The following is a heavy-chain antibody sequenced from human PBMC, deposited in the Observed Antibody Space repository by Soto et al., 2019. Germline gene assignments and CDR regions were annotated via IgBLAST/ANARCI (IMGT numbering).Heavy chain of an antibody. CDR1: GFTFSSYG. J-gene: IGHJ4*02. V-gene: IGHV3-30*18. CDR2: ISYDGSNK. D-gene: IGHD3-10*01. Sequence: GGSLRLSCAASGFTFSSYGMHWVRQAPGKGLEWVAVISYDGSNKYYADSVKGRFTISRDNSKNTLYLQMNSLRAEDTAVYYCAKDHYYGSGSYYLCFDFWGQGTLVTVSS. CDR3: AKDHYYGSGSYYLCFDF.